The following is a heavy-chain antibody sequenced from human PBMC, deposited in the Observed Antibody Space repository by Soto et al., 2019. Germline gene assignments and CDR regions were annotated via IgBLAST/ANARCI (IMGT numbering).Heavy chain of an antibody. Sequence: GGSLRLSCAASGFTFSSYWMNWVRQAPGKGLEWVANIKQGGSEKYYVDSVKGRFTISRDNAKNSLFLQMNSLRAEDTAVYYCAKGSITMIVVPEYYFDYWGQGTLVTVSS. J-gene: IGHJ4*02. V-gene: IGHV3-7*03. D-gene: IGHD3-22*01. CDR1: GFTFSSYW. CDR2: IKQGGSEK. CDR3: AKGSITMIVVPEYYFDY.